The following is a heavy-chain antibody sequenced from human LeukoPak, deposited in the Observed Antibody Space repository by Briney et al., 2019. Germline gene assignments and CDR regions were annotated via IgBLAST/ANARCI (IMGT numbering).Heavy chain of an antibody. V-gene: IGHV1-18*01. CDR1: GYTFTSYA. CDR3: ARGLEGNWVDY. D-gene: IGHD1-1*01. CDR2: ISAYNGNT. J-gene: IGHJ5*01. Sequence: GASVKVSCKASGYTFTSYAMHWVRQAPGQGLEWMGWISAYNGNTNYAQKLQGRVTMTTDTSTSTAYMELRSLRSDDTAVYYCARGLEGNWVDYWGQGTLVTVSS.